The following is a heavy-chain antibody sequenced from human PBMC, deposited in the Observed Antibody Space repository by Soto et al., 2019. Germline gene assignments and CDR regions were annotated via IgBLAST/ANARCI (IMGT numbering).Heavy chain of an antibody. CDR3: AKDPPHCSGGSC. CDR2: ISGSGGST. Sequence: EVQLLESGGGLVQPGGSLRLSCAASGFTFSSYAMSWVGQAPGKGLEWVSAISGSGGSTYYADSVKGRFTISRDNSKNTLYLHMNSLRAEDTAVYYCAKDPPHCSGGSCWGQGTLVTVSS. D-gene: IGHD2-15*01. V-gene: IGHV3-23*01. CDR1: GFTFSSYA. J-gene: IGHJ4*02.